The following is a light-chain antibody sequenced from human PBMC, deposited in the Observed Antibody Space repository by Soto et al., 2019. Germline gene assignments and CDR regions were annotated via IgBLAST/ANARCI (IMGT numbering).Light chain of an antibody. Sequence: QSALTQPRSVSGSPGQSVTISCTGTSSDVGGYNFVSWYQQHPGKAPKLMIYDVTKRPSGVPDRFSGSKSGNTASLTISGLQAEDEADYYCCSYVGGYTTYVFGTGTKLTVL. J-gene: IGLJ1*01. CDR1: SSDVGGYNF. V-gene: IGLV2-11*01. CDR3: CSYVGGYTTYV. CDR2: DVT.